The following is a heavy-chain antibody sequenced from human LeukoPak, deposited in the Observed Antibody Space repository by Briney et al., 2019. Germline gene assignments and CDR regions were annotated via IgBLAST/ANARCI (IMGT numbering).Heavy chain of an antibody. Sequence: PGRSLRLSCAASGFTFSSYWMSWVRQAPGKGLEWVANIKQDGSEKYYVDSVKGRFTISRDNAKNSLYLQMNSLRAEDTAVYYCARVANSSSWYYYYYYMDVWGKGTTVTVSS. J-gene: IGHJ6*03. V-gene: IGHV3-7*01. D-gene: IGHD6-13*01. CDR2: IKQDGSEK. CDR1: GFTFSSYW. CDR3: ARVANSSSWYYYYYYMDV.